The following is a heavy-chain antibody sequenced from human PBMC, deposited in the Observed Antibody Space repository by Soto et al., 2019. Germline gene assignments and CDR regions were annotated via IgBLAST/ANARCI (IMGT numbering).Heavy chain of an antibody. V-gene: IGHV3-66*01. D-gene: IGHD2-15*01. CDR3: ARYCSGGSCYDY. CDR1: GFTVSSNY. CDR2: IYSGGST. Sequence: EVQLVESGGGLVQPGGSLRLSCAASGFTVSSNYMSWVRQAPGKGLEWVSVIYSGGSTYYADSVKGRFTISRDNSKNTLYLQMSSLRAEDTAVYYCARYCSGGSCYDYWGQGTLVTVSS. J-gene: IGHJ4*02.